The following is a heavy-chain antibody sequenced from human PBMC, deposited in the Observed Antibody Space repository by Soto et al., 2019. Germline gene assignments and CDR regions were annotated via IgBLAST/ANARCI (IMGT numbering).Heavy chain of an antibody. J-gene: IGHJ4*02. CDR1: GGSFSSNP. CDR3: ARGGRGYSSAPRYYFDY. CDR2: IIPIFATV. V-gene: IGHV1-69*01. D-gene: IGHD5-18*01. Sequence: QVQLVQSGSEVKKPGSSVKVSCKASGGSFSSNPISWVRQAPGQGLEWMAGIIPIFATVPYAQKFQGRVTITADESTSTAYMALTSLRSDDTAVYFCARGGRGYSSAPRYYFDYWGQGTLVTVSS.